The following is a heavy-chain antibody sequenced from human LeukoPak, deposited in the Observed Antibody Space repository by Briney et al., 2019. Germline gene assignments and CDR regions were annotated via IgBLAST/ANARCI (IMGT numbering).Heavy chain of an antibody. Sequence: SETLSLTCAVSGGSISSASNYWGWIRQPPGKGLEWIGTIYYSGSTYYYPSLKSRVTISIDTSKNQFSLRLSSVTAADTAVFYCARSTDGTTSSGWYVDYWGQGTLVTVSS. V-gene: IGHV4-39*01. CDR2: IYYSGST. CDR3: ARSTDGTTSSGWYVDY. D-gene: IGHD6-19*01. CDR1: GGSISSASNY. J-gene: IGHJ4*02.